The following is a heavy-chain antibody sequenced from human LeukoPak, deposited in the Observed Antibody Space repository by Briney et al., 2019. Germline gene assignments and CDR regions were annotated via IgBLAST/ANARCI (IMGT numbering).Heavy chain of an antibody. Sequence: GASVKVSCKASGYTFTCYYMHWVRQAPGQGLEWMGIINPSGGSTSYAQKFQGRVTMTRDTSTSTAYMELRSLRSDDTAVYYCARDPVLGDTPIQRLLWFGEPHQYYFDYWGQGTLVTVSS. V-gene: IGHV1-46*01. D-gene: IGHD3-10*01. CDR3: ARDPVLGDTPIQRLLWFGEPHQYYFDY. J-gene: IGHJ4*02. CDR1: GYTFTCYY. CDR2: INPSGGST.